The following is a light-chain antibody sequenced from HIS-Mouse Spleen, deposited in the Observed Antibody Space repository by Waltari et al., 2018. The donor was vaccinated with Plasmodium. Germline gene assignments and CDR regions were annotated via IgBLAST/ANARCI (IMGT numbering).Light chain of an antibody. CDR1: KLGDKY. Sequence: SYERPHPPPVSVSPGRPPRITSTGAKLGDKYASWYQQKPVQSPVLVIYQDSKRPSGIPERFSGSNSGNTATLTISGTQAMDEADYYCQAWDSSTAWVFGGGTKLTVL. J-gene: IGLJ2*01. V-gene: IGLV3-1*01. CDR2: QDS. CDR3: QAWDSSTAWV.